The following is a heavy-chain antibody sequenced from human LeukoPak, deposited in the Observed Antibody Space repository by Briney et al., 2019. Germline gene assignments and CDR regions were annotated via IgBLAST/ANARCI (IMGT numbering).Heavy chain of an antibody. CDR2: IYYSGST. CDR1: GGSISSSSYY. J-gene: IGHJ5*02. D-gene: IGHD3-9*01. V-gene: IGHV4-39*01. CDR3: ARQRLTYYDILTGYPRGGFDP. Sequence: PSETLSLTCTVSGGSISSSSYYWGWIRQPPGKGLEWTGSIYYSGSTYYNPSLKSRVTISVDTSKNQFSLKLSSVTAADTAVYYCARQRLTYYDILTGYPRGGFDPWGQGTLVTVSS.